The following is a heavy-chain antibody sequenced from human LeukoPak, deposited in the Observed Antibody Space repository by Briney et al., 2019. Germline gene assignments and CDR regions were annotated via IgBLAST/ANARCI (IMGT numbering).Heavy chain of an antibody. Sequence: ASVKVSCKASGYTFTSYGISWVRQAPGQGLEWMGGIIPIFGTANYAQKFQGRVTITADKSTNTAYMELSSLRSEDTAVYYCAMLSHYYYYYMDVWGKGTTVTVSS. J-gene: IGHJ6*03. CDR2: IIPIFGTA. CDR1: GYTFTSYG. CDR3: AMLSHYYYYYMDV. V-gene: IGHV1-69*06.